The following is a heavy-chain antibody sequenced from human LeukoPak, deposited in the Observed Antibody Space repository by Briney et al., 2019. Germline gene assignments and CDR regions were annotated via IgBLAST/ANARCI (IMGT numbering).Heavy chain of an antibody. CDR1: GFTFSSYW. Sequence: PGGSLRLSCAASGFTFSSYWMSWVRQAPGKGLEWVANIKQDGSEKYYVDPVKGRFAISRDNAKNSLYLQMNSLRAEDTAVYYCARDQGGSYLLDYWGQGTLVTVSS. CDR2: IKQDGSEK. J-gene: IGHJ4*02. CDR3: ARDQGGSYLLDY. V-gene: IGHV3-7*01. D-gene: IGHD1-26*01.